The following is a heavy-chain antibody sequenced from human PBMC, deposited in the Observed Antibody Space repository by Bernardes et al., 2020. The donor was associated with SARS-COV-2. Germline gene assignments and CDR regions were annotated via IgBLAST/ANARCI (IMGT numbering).Heavy chain of an antibody. CDR1: GLRVSAKY. V-gene: IGHV3-53*01. D-gene: IGHD5-18*01. Sequence: GGSLRLSCAASGLRVSAKYMSWVRQAPGKGLEGVALIYSGDSPYYGDSVKGRFSISRDSSKNTLYLQMNSLRAEDSAIYYCATSRGYTYGEPFDYWGQGTLVTVSS. J-gene: IGHJ4*02. CDR3: ATSRGYTYGEPFDY. CDR2: IYSGDSP.